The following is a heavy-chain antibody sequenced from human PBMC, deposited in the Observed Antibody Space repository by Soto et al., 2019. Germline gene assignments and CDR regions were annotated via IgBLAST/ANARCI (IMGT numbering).Heavy chain of an antibody. J-gene: IGHJ3*02. CDR3: VREYCSGGSCYRDVFDI. CDR2: IYYSGST. V-gene: IGHV4-59*01. CDR1: GGSISSYY. D-gene: IGHD2-15*01. Sequence: SETLSLTCSVSGGSISSYYWSWIRQPPGKGLEWIGYIYYSGSTNYNPSLKSRVTISVDTSKNQFSLKLSSVTAADTAVYYCVREYCSGGSCYRDVFDIWGQGTMVTVSS.